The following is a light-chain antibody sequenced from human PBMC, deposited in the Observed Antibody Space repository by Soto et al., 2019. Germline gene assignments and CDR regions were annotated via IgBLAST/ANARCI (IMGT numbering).Light chain of an antibody. CDR2: DAS. CDR3: QLRSNWPPTT. J-gene: IGKJ5*01. Sequence: EIVLTQSPATLSLSPGEGATLSCRASQSVRSSLAWYQQKPGQAPRLLIFDASNKATGIPARFSGSGFGTDFTLTISSLEPEDFAVYYCQLRSNWPPTTFGQGTRLEIK. CDR1: QSVRSS. V-gene: IGKV3-11*01.